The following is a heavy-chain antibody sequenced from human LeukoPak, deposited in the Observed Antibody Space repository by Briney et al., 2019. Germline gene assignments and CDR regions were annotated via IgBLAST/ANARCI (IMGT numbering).Heavy chain of an antibody. CDR3: ARAGIPFDVVITTDAFDI. CDR2: ISDDGSKI. J-gene: IGHJ3*02. Sequence: GGSLRLSCAASGSTFSTDAMHWVRQAPGKGLEWVAVISDDGSKIYYADSVKGRFTISRDNSKNTLYLQMNSLRAEDTAVYYCARAGIPFDVVITTDAFDIWGQGTMVTVSS. CDR1: GSTFSTDA. V-gene: IGHV3-30*04. D-gene: IGHD3-22*01.